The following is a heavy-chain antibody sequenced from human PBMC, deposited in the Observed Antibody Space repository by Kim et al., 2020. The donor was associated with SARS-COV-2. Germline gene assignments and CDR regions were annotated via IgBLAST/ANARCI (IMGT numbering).Heavy chain of an antibody. J-gene: IGHJ4*02. V-gene: IGHV4-59*08. CDR3: ARGAAGGTLSWFDY. D-gene: IGHD6-13*01. Sequence: SETLSLTCTVSGGSISSYYWSWIRQPPGKGLEWIGYIYYSGSTNYNPSLKSRVTISVDTSKNQLSLKLTSVTAADTGVYYCARGAAGGTLSWFDYWGQGTLVTVSS. CDR2: IYYSGST. CDR1: GGSISSYY.